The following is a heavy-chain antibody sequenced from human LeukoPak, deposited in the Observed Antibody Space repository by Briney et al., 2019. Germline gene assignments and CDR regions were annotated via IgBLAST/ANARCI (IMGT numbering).Heavy chain of an antibody. J-gene: IGHJ4*02. V-gene: IGHV3-30*02. D-gene: IGHD3-22*01. Sequence: GGSLRLSCAASGFTFSNYDIHWVRQAPGKGLEWVAFMWSDGSNRYYADSVKGRFTISRDNSKNTLYLQMNSLKTEDTAVYYCTTETYYYDSSGYQPFDYWGQGTLVTVSS. CDR1: GFTFSNYD. CDR2: MWSDGSNR. CDR3: TTETYYYDSSGYQPFDY.